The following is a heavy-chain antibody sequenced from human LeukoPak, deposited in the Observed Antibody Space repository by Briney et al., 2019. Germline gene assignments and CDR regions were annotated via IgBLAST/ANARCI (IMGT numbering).Heavy chain of an antibody. Sequence: PSQTLSLTCGVSGGSISTGSYYWSWIRQHPGKGLEWIGYINYSGSTDYNPSLKSRVTISVDTSKNHFSLKLRSVTAADTAMYYCASTYESSGYYYVDRWGQGTLVTVSS. CDR1: GGSISTGSYY. J-gene: IGHJ4*02. CDR2: INYSGST. CDR3: ASTYESSGYYYVDR. V-gene: IGHV4-31*11. D-gene: IGHD3-22*01.